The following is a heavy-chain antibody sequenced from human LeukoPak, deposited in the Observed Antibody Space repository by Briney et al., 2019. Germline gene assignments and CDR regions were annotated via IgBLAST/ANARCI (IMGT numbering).Heavy chain of an antibody. CDR1: GYTLTELS. V-gene: IGHV1-24*01. CDR3: ATEAPHSGSYYGAFDI. D-gene: IGHD1-26*01. CDR2: FDPEDGET. Sequence: ASVKVSCTVSGYTLTELSMHWVRQAPGKGLEWMGGFDPEDGETIYAQKFQGRVTMTEDTSTDTAYMELSSLRPEDTAVYYCATEAPHSGSYYGAFDIWGQGTMVTVSS. J-gene: IGHJ3*02.